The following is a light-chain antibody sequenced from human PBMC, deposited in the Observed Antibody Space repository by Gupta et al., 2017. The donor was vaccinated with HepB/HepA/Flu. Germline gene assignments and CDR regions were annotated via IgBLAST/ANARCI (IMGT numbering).Light chain of an antibody. CDR2: RNN. J-gene: IGLJ3*02. Sequence: SVLTQPPSASGTPGQSLPISFSRSSPNIEGNYVFWYQQLSGTAPKLLIYRNNQRPSGVPDRFSGSKSGTSASLAISGLRTEDEADYYCAAWNDSLSGWVFGGGTKLTVL. V-gene: IGLV1-47*01. CDR1: SPNIEGNY. CDR3: AAWNDSLSGWV.